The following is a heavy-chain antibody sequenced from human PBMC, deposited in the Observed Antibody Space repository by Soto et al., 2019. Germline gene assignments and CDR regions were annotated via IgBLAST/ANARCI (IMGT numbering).Heavy chain of an antibody. V-gene: IGHV3-30-3*01. CDR2: VSFDGSNK. Sequence: QVQLVESGGGVVHPGRSLRLSCSASGFTFSTHAMHWVRQAPGKGLDCVAIVSFDGSNKYYADSVKGRFTISRDNSKNTLYLQMSGLTPEDTAVYYCARDQTGITTTGGGRIDHWGQGTLVTVSS. CDR3: ARDQTGITTTGGGRIDH. CDR1: GFTFSTHA. J-gene: IGHJ4*02. D-gene: IGHD1-20*01.